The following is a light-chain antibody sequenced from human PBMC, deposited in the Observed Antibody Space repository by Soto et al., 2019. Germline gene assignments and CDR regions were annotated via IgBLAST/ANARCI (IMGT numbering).Light chain of an antibody. CDR1: QGISRS. V-gene: IGKV1-17*03. J-gene: IGKJ1*01. Sequence: DIQMTQTPSSVSASXXDRVTISCEASQGISRSLAWYQQKPGKVPXRLIYAASSLQSGVPSRFSGSGSGTEFTLTISSLQPEDFATYYCLQHNSYPPTFGQGSRWIS. CDR2: AAS. CDR3: LQHNSYPPT.